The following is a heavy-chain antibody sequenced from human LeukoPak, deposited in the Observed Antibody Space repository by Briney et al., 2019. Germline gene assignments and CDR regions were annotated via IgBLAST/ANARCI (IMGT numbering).Heavy chain of an antibody. Sequence: ASVKVSCKASGGTFSNYAISWVRQAPGQGLEWMGGIIPISGMANYAQKFQGRVTITADESTSTAYIDLSSLRSEDTAVCYCARSREMATTFDVDYWGQGTLVTVSS. J-gene: IGHJ4*02. V-gene: IGHV1-69*01. D-gene: IGHD5-24*01. CDR1: GGTFSNYA. CDR2: IIPISGMA. CDR3: ARSREMATTFDVDY.